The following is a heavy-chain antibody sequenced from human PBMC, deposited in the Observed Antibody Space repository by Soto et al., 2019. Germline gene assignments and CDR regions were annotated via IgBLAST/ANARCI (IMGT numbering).Heavy chain of an antibody. CDR3: ASKEYRYVSNGYFY. Sequence: PGESLKISCKTSGYTFRVYWIRCMRQMPGKGPEWMGITYPGGSDTRYSPSFQGQVTISADNTISTAYLQWSSLKASDTAIYYCASKEYRYVSNGYFYWGQGT. CDR2: TYPGGSDT. J-gene: IGHJ4*02. CDR1: GYTFRVYW. V-gene: IGHV5-51*01. D-gene: IGHD5-18*01.